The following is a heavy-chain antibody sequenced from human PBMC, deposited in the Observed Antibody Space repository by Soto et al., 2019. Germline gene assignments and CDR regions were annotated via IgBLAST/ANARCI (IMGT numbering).Heavy chain of an antibody. V-gene: IGHV4-31*03. J-gene: IGHJ4*02. CDR2: IYYSGST. CDR1: GGSISSGGYY. CDR3: ARGPSGGGSRKGPVCDY. D-gene: IGHD2-15*01. Sequence: SETLSLTCTVSGGSISSGGYYWSWIRQHPGKGLEWIGYIYYSGSTYYNPSLKSRVTISVDTSKNQFSLKLSSVTAADTAVYYCARGPSGGGSRKGPVCDYWGQGTLVTVSS.